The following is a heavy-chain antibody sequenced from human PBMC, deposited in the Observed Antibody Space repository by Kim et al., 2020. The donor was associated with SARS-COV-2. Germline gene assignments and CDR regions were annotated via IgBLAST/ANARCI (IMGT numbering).Heavy chain of an antibody. CDR1: GFTFDDYA. D-gene: IGHD3-3*01. J-gene: IGHJ6*02. V-gene: IGHV3-9*01. CDR2: ISWNSGSI. Sequence: GGSLRLSCAASGFTFDDYAMHWVRQAPGKGLEWVSGISWNSGSIGYADSVKGRFTISRDNAKNSLYLQMNSLRAEDTALYYCAKDGGSGYYDFWSGPKYYYYYGMDVWGQGTTVTVSS. CDR3: AKDGGSGYYDFWSGPKYYYYYGMDV.